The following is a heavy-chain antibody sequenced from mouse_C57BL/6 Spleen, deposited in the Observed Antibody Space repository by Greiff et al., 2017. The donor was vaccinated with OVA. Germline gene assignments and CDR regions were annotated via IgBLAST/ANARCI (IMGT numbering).Heavy chain of an antibody. D-gene: IGHD1-1*01. CDR2: IWTGGGT. J-gene: IGHJ1*03. CDR3: AREGTTGDWYFDD. Sequence: VQLVESGPGLVAPSQSLSITCTVSGFSLTSYAISWVRQPPGKGLEWLGVIWTGGGTNYNSALKSRLSISKDNSKSQVFLIMNSLQTDDTALYDCAREGTTGDWYFDDWGTGTTVTVSS. V-gene: IGHV2-9-1*01. CDR1: GFSLTSYA.